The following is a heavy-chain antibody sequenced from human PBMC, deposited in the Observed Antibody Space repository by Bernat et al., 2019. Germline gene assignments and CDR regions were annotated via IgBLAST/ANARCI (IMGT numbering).Heavy chain of an antibody. D-gene: IGHD3-16*01. J-gene: IGHJ6*02. Sequence: EVHLVETGGGLIQPGGSLRLSCAASGFTVSNYMTWVRQGSGKGLEWVSVIYSAGSTYYADSVKGRITISRDISKNSLYLQKNRMRAEDTAVYFWGEGGGDHYYYGMDVWGQGTTVTVSS. CDR1: GFTVSNY. V-gene: IGHV3-53*02. CDR3: GEGGGDHYYYGMDV. CDR2: IYSAGST.